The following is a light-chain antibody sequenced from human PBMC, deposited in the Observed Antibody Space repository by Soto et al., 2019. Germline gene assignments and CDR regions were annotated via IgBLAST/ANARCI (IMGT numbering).Light chain of an antibody. CDR2: HAC. V-gene: IGKV4-1*01. J-gene: IGKJ1*01. Sequence: DIVKTQSPDSLAASLGERATINCKSSQSVLYSSNNKSFVAWYQQKPGAATKLLIYHACTVESGVPSWFSGSGSGTEFTLTISSLQPDDFATYYCQQYMSYSFGQGTKVDIK. CDR3: QQYMSYS. CDR1: QSVLYSSNNKSF.